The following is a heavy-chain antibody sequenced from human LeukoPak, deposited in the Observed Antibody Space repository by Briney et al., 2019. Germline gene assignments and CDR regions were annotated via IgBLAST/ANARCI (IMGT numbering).Heavy chain of an antibody. CDR1: GFTFSTYA. CDR2: ISGNGVIK. V-gene: IGHV3-23*01. J-gene: IGHJ4*02. Sequence: PGGSLRLSCAASGFTFSTYAMSWVRQAPGKGLEWVSAISGNGVIKHYADSVKGRFTISRDNSKNTLYLQMSSLRVEDAAVYYCAKDAIYEGRETDYWGQGTLVTVSS. CDR3: AKDAIYEGRETDY. D-gene: IGHD2/OR15-2a*01.